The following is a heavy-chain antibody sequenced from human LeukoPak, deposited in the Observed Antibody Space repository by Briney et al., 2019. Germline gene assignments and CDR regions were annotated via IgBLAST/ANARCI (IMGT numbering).Heavy chain of an antibody. CDR3: AKDRVTAAGYYFEY. CDR2: ISISGTTI. V-gene: IGHV3-11*01. J-gene: IGHJ4*02. CDR1: GFTFTDFY. Sequence: PGGSLRLSCAASGFTFTDFYMSWIRQAPGKGLEWVSYISISGTTIYYADSVKGRFTFSRDNAKNSLYLQMNSLRAEDTAVYYCAKDRVTAAGYYFEYWGQGTLVTVSS. D-gene: IGHD6-13*01.